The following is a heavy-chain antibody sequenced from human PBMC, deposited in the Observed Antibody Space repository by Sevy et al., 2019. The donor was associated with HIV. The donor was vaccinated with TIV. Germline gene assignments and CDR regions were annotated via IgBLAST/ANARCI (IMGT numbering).Heavy chain of an antibody. Sequence: GGSPRLSCAASGFTFSSYAMSWVRQAPGKGLEWVSAISGSGGSTYYADSVKGRFTISRDNSKNTLYLQMNSLRAEDTAVYYCAKGPYCSSTSCYLDAEYFQHWGQGTLVTVSS. D-gene: IGHD2-2*01. CDR2: ISGSGGST. CDR3: AKGPYCSSTSCYLDAEYFQH. CDR1: GFTFSSYA. J-gene: IGHJ1*01. V-gene: IGHV3-23*01.